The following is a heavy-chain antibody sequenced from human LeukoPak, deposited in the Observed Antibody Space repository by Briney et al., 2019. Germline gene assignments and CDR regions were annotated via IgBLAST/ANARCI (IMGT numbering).Heavy chain of an antibody. V-gene: IGHV1-69*13. CDR2: IIPIFGTA. J-gene: IGHJ2*01. CDR3: ARGRGGDPDLGYCSSTSCGYFDL. D-gene: IGHD2-2*01. Sequence: ASVKVSCKASGGTFSSYAISWVRQAPGQGLEWMGGIIPIFGTANYAQKFQGRVTITADESTSTAYMELSSLRSEGTAVYYCARGRGGDPDLGYCSSTSCGYFDLWGRGTLVTVSS. CDR1: GGTFSSYA.